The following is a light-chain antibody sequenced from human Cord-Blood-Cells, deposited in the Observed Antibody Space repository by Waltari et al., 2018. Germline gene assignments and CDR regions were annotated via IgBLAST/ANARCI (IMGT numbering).Light chain of an antibody. CDR3: CSYAGSSTLV. CDR1: SSDVGSYNI. V-gene: IGLV2-23*02. Sequence: QSALTQPASMSGSPGQSITISCTGTSSDVGSYNIVSWYQQHPGKAPKLMIYEVSKRPSGVSNRFSGSKSGNTATLTISGLQAEDEADYYCCSYAGSSTLVFGGGTKLTVL. J-gene: IGLJ2*01. CDR2: EVS.